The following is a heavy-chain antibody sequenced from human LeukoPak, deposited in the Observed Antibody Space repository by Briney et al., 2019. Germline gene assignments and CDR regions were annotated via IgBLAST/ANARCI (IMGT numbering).Heavy chain of an antibody. V-gene: IGHV4-31*03. CDR3: ARGIAYSTQT. CDR2: IYYSGST. J-gene: IGHJ5*02. D-gene: IGHD6-13*01. Sequence: SQTLSLTCTVSGGSISSGGYYWSWIRQHPGKGLEWVGYIYYSGSTYYNPSLKRRVTISVDTSKKQYSLMQSSVTAADTAVYYCARGIAYSTQTWGQGTLVTVSS. CDR1: GGSISSGGYY.